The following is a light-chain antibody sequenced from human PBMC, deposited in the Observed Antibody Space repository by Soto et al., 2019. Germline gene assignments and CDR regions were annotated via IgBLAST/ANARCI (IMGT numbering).Light chain of an antibody. CDR1: QSVTSNY. Sequence: EIVLTQSPGTLSLSPGERATLSCRACQSVTSNYLAWYQQKTGQAPRLLIYGASSRATGIPERFSGSGSGTDFTLTISRLEPEDFAVYCCQQYASPPLTFGGGTKVEIK. V-gene: IGKV3-20*01. CDR2: GAS. CDR3: QQYASPPLT. J-gene: IGKJ4*01.